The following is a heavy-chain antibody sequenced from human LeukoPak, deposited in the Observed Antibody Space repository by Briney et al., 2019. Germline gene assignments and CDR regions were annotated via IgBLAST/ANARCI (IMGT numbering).Heavy chain of an antibody. Sequence: SETLSLTCTVSGGSISSYYWSWIRQPPGKGLEWIGYIYYSGSTNYNPSLQSRVTISVDTSKNQFSLKLTSVSAADTAVYYCARGYYYYGMDVWGKGTTVTVSS. CDR2: IYYSGST. J-gene: IGHJ6*04. CDR3: ARGYYYYGMDV. CDR1: GGSISSYY. V-gene: IGHV4-59*01.